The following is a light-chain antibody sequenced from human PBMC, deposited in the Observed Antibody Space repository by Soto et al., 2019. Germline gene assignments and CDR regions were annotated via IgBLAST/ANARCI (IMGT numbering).Light chain of an antibody. V-gene: IGLV2-14*03. CDR2: DVS. J-gene: IGLJ2*01. CDR1: VSEVACYTY. CDR3: SSVTRILGL. Sequence: QSALTQPASVSGSPGQSITISCTGAVSEVACYTYVSWYQQHPGKGPKVIIYDVSNRPSGVSNRFSGSKSGTTASLTISGLQAEDEAEYYCSSVTRILGLFGGGTKLTVL.